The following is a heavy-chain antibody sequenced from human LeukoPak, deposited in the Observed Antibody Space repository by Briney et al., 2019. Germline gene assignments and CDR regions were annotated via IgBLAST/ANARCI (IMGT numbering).Heavy chain of an antibody. J-gene: IGHJ4*02. V-gene: IGHV3-48*04. CDR1: GFTFSSYS. D-gene: IGHD6-19*01. CDR3: ARSSGWYG. CDR2: ISGSSRTI. Sequence: GGSLRLSCAVSGFTFSSYSMNWVRQAPGKGLEWVSYISGSSRTIYYTDSVNGRFTISRDNAKNSLYLQMNSLRAEDTAVYYCARSSGWYGWGQGTLVTVSS.